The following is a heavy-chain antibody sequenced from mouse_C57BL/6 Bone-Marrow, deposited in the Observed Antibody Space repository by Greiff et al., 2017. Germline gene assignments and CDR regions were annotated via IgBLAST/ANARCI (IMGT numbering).Heavy chain of an antibody. CDR1: GYAFSSYW. CDR2: IYPGDGDT. J-gene: IGHJ1*03. V-gene: IGHV1-80*01. Sequence: QVQLQQSGAELVKPGASVKISCKASGYAFSSYWMNWVKQRPGKGLEWIGQIYPGDGDTNYNGKFKGKATLTADKSSSTAYMQLSSLTSEDSAVYFCARGGTTVVARRWYCDVWGTGTTVTVSS. CDR3: ARGGTTVVARRWYCDV. D-gene: IGHD1-1*01.